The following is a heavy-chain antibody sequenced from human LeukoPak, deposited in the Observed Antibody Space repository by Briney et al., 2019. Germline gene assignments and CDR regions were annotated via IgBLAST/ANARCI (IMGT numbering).Heavy chain of an antibody. J-gene: IGHJ4*02. Sequence: GGSLRLSCAASGFTFSYHWMTWVRQPPGKGLEWVSAISGSGGSTYYADSVKGRFTISRDNSKNTLYLQMNSLRAEGTAVYYCAKSRGSDYWGQGTLVTVSS. CDR1: GFTFSYHW. V-gene: IGHV3-23*01. CDR3: AKSRGSDY. D-gene: IGHD2-15*01. CDR2: ISGSGGST.